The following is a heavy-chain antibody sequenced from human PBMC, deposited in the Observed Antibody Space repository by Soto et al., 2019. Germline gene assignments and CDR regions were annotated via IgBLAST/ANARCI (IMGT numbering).Heavy chain of an antibody. D-gene: IGHD6-13*01. Sequence: SETLSLTCVVSGGSLSDYLWSWIRQPPGMALEWIGEINHLGSINYNPSLKSRVTISVDTSKNQFSLKLSSVTAADTAVYYCARVDSSLSPSAFDYWGQGTLVTVSS. V-gene: IGHV4-34*01. J-gene: IGHJ4*02. CDR2: INHLGSI. CDR1: GGSLSDYL. CDR3: ARVDSSLSPSAFDY.